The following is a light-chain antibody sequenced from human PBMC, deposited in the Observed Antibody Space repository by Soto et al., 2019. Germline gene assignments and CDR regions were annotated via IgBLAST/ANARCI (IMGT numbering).Light chain of an antibody. CDR3: QHRDNWPLT. CDR2: DAS. Sequence: EIVLTQSPAPLSLSPGERATLSCRSSQCVSIYLTWYQQKPGQAPRLLIYDASNSATGIPARFGGSGSWTDFTPTISSLAPEDFAVYYCQHRDNWPLTCGGGTKVEIK. J-gene: IGKJ4*01. V-gene: IGKV3-11*01. CDR1: QCVSIY.